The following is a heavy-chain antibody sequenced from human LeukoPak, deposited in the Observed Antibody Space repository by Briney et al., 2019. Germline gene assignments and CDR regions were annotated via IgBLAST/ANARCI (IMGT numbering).Heavy chain of an antibody. CDR2: IRAYNGDT. Sequence: ASVKVACKASPDTFTRYGITWVRQAPGQGLEWMGWIRAYNGDTNYAQKFQGRVTMTAERSTNTAYMELRGLTFDDTAVFYCATTTATSGSSLYWGQGTLVNVAS. J-gene: IGHJ4*02. D-gene: IGHD6-19*01. CDR3: ATTTATSGSSLY. V-gene: IGHV1-18*01. CDR1: PDTFTRYG.